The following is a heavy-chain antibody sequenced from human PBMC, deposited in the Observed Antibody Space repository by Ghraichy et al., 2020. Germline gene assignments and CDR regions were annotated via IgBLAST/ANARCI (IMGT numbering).Heavy chain of an antibody. Sequence: SVKVSCKASGGTFSSYAISWVRQAPGQGLEWMGGIIPIFGTANYAQKFQGRVTITADESTSTAYMELSSLRSEDTAVYYCARGVSGGPYNGFPYSSSSDGMDVWGQGTTVTVSS. V-gene: IGHV1-69*13. J-gene: IGHJ6*02. D-gene: IGHD6-6*01. CDR3: ARGVSGGPYNGFPYSSSSDGMDV. CDR2: IIPIFGTA. CDR1: GGTFSSYA.